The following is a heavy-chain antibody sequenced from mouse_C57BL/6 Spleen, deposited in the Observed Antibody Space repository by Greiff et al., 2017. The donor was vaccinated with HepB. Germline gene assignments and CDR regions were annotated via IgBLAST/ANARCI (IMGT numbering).Heavy chain of an antibody. V-gene: IGHV1-22*01. J-gene: IGHJ2*01. Sequence: EVQLVESGPELVKPGASVKMSCKASGYTFTDYNMHWVKQSHGKSLEWIGYINPNNGGTSYNQKFKGKATLTVNKSSSTAYMELRSLTSEDSAVYYCATTVVANYFDYWGQGTTLTVSS. CDR3: ATTVVANYFDY. CDR1: GYTFTDYN. CDR2: INPNNGGT. D-gene: IGHD1-1*01.